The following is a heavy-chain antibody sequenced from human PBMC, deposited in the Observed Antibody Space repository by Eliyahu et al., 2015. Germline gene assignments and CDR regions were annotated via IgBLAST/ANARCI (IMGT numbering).Heavy chain of an antibody. Sequence: EAQLLESGGGLVQPGGSLRLSCESSGFXLSKFAMTWIRQAPGKGLEWVSTISVTGESTDYADSVKGRFTVSRDNSKDTLYLQMNSLRAEDTALYYCATPGGNFRQMAGTKWGQGTLVTVSS. CDR3: ATPGGNFRQMAGTK. V-gene: IGHV3-23*01. J-gene: IGHJ4*02. D-gene: IGHD6-19*01. CDR1: GFXLSKFA. CDR2: ISVTGEST.